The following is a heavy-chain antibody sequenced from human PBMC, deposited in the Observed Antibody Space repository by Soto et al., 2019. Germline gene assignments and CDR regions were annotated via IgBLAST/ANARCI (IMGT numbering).Heavy chain of an antibody. D-gene: IGHD5-12*01. V-gene: IGHV1-2*04. CDR1: GYTFTGYS. Sequence: GAPVKVSCKSSGYTFTGYSMHWVRQAPGQGLEWMGWINPNSGGTNYAQKFQGWVTMTRDTSISTAYMELSRLRSDDTAVYYCARHRNDGWLRLRYGMDVWGQGTTVTVSS. CDR3: ARHRNDGWLRLRYGMDV. J-gene: IGHJ6*02. CDR2: INPNSGGT.